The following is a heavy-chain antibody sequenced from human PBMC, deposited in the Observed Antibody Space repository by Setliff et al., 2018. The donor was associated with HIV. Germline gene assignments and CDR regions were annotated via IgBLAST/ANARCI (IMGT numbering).Heavy chain of an antibody. V-gene: IGHV3-53*01. CDR1: GLTDTYNY. D-gene: IGHD1-7*01. J-gene: IGHJ6*02. CDR3: ARGRNRNYVVYGMDV. Sequence: PGGSLRLSCAASGLTDTYNYMSWVRQAPGKGLEWVSVIYAGGSTYCADSVKGRFTISRDNSKNMLYLQMDSLRAEDTAVYYCARGRNRNYVVYGMDVWGQGTTVTVSS. CDR2: IYAGGST.